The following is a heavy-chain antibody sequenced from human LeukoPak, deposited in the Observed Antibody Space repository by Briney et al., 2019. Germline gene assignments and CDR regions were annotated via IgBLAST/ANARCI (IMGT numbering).Heavy chain of an antibody. CDR2: IYTSGST. Sequence: SQTLSLTCTVSGGSISSGSYYWSWIRQPGGKGLEWIGRIYTSGSTNYNPSLKSRVTISVDTSKNQFSLKLSSVTAADTAVYYCAREAYDSSGYWGVQYYYYYYMDVWGKGTTVTVSS. CDR1: GGSISSGSYY. V-gene: IGHV4-61*02. D-gene: IGHD3-22*01. J-gene: IGHJ6*03. CDR3: AREAYDSSGYWGVQYYYYYYMDV.